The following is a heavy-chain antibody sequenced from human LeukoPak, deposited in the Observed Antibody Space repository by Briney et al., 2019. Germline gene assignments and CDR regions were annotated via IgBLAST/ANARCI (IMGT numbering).Heavy chain of an antibody. CDR3: ARGTGYGVFDY. Sequence: GGSLRLSCAASGFTFSSYWMHWVRQAPGKGLVWVSRINSDRSSISYADSVKGRLTISRDNAKNTLYLQMNSLRAEDTAVYYCARGTGYGVFDYWGQGTLVTVSS. J-gene: IGHJ4*02. CDR2: INSDRSSI. D-gene: IGHD1-14*01. CDR1: GFTFSSYW. V-gene: IGHV3-74*01.